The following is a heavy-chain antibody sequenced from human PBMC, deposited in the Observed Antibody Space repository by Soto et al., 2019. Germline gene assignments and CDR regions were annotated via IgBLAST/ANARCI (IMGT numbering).Heavy chain of an antibody. V-gene: IGHV3-7*05. CDR1: GFTFSSYW. Sequence: GGSLRLSCAASGFTFSSYWMSWVRQAPGKGLEWVANIKQDGSEKYYVDSVKGRFTISRDNAKNSLYLQMNSLRAEDTAVYYCARDNSDILTGYYPYYFDYWGQGTLVTVSS. CDR3: ARDNSDILTGYYPYYFDY. D-gene: IGHD3-9*01. CDR2: IKQDGSEK. J-gene: IGHJ4*02.